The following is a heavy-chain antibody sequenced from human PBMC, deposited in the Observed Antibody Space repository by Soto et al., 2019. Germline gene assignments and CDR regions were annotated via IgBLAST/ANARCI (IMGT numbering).Heavy chain of an antibody. D-gene: IGHD3-10*01. Sequence: PSETLSLTCAVSGGSISSGGYSWSWIRQPPGKGLEWIGYIYHSGSTYYNPSLKSRVTISVDRSKNQFSLKLSSVTAADTAVYYCARGEELGSLTGDYYYGMDVWGQGTTVTVSS. CDR1: GGSISSGGYS. CDR3: ARGEELGSLTGDYYYGMDV. V-gene: IGHV4-30-2*01. CDR2: IYHSGST. J-gene: IGHJ6*02.